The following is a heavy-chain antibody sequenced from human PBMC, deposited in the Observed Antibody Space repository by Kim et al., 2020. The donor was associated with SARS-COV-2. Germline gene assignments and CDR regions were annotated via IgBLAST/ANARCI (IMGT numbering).Heavy chain of an antibody. CDR3: ARPRGSWSTAAYFDL. Sequence: SETLSLTCTVSGGSISSSSYYWGWIRQPPGKGLEWIGSIYYSGSTYYNPSLKSRVTISVDTSKNQFSLKLSSVTAADTAVYYCARPRGSWSTAAYFDLWGRGTLVTVSS. V-gene: IGHV4-39*01. CDR1: GGSISSSSYY. D-gene: IGHD6-13*01. J-gene: IGHJ2*01. CDR2: IYYSGST.